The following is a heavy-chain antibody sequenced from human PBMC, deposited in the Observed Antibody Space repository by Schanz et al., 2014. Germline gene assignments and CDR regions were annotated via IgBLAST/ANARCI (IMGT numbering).Heavy chain of an antibody. V-gene: IGHV3-33*06. CDR3: VKEGTVVSGSPRDY. CDR1: GFTFSAYG. CDR2: IWFDGNNK. J-gene: IGHJ4*02. Sequence: QVQLVESGGGVVQPWRSLRLSCAASGFTFSAYGMHWVRQAPGKGLEWVAVIWFDGNNKFYADSVKGRFTISRDNSKNTLDLQMSSLRADDTAVYYCVKEGTVVSGSPRDYWGQGALVTVSS. D-gene: IGHD3-10*01.